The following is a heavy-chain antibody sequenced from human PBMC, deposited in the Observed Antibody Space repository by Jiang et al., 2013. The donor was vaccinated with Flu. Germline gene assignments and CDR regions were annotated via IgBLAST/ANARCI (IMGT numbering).Heavy chain of an antibody. Sequence: QLLESGGDLVQPGGSLRLSCAASGFTFSSYWMSWVRQPPGKGLEWLANIKPDGSDEYYVDSVKGRFTISRDNAKNSLYLQMNSLKDDDTAVYYCGRDHNWVVADYWGQGTLVTVSS. V-gene: IGHV3-7*03. CDR1: GFTFSSYW. D-gene: IGHD2-15*01. J-gene: IGHJ4*02. CDR3: GRDHNWVVADY. CDR2: IKPDGSDE.